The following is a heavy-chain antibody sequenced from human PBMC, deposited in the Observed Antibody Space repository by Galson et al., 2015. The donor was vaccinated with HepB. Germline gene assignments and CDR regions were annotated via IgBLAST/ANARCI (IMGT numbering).Heavy chain of an antibody. D-gene: IGHD3-10*01. V-gene: IGHV1-46*01. CDR1: GYTFTSYY. J-gene: IGHJ5*02. Sequence: SVKVSCKASGYTFTSYYMHWVRQAPGQGLEWMGIINPSGGSTSYAQKFQGRVTMTRDTSTSTVYMELSSLRSEDTAVYYCARGITMVRGVPSERYNWFDPWGQGTLVTVSS. CDR2: INPSGGST. CDR3: ARGITMVRGVPSERYNWFDP.